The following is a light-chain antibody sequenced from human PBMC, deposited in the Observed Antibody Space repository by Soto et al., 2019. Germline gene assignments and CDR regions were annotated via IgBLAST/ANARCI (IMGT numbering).Light chain of an antibody. J-gene: IGKJ2*01. Sequence: EIVLTQSPGTLSLSPGERATLSCRASQSVTSGYLGWYQQKPGQAPRLLIYGASSRATGISAWFSGSGSATDFTPTISRLDPEDFAVYYCQQYATSPPMYTFGQGTKVQIK. V-gene: IGKV3-20*01. CDR1: QSVTSGY. CDR3: QQYATSPPMYT. CDR2: GAS.